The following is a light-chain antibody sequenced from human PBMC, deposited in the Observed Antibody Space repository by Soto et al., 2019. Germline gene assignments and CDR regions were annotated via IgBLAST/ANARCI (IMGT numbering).Light chain of an antibody. CDR2: EVT. V-gene: IGLV2-14*01. CDR3: GSYSSTDTPFV. CDR1: STDVGGYNY. J-gene: IGLJ1*01. Sequence: QSALAQPSSVSGSPGQSITISCTGTSTDVGGYNYVSWYQHPSGKAPKLLIYEVTNRPSGISDRFSGSKSVNTASLTISGLQAEDESDYYCGSYSSTDTPFVFGNGTRSPS.